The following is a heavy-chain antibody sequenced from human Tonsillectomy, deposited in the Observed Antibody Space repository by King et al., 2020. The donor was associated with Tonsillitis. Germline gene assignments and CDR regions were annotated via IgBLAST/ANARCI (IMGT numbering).Heavy chain of an antibody. CDR3: ARDNYCGSTSCPFDY. D-gene: IGHD2-2*01. CDR1: GGSISSGGYF. Sequence: VQLQESGPGLVKPSQTLSLTCTVSGGSISSGGYFWSWIRQHPGKGLGGIGYIFYSGGTHYNPSPKSPVTISVDTSKNQFSLNLSSVTAADTAVNYCARDNYCGSTSCPFDYWGQGTLVTVSS. CDR2: IFYSGGT. V-gene: IGHV4-31*01. J-gene: IGHJ4*02.